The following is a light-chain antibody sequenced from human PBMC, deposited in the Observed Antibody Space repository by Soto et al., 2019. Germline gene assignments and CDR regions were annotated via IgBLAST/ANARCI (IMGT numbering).Light chain of an antibody. CDR3: QQYGDSPIN. CDR2: GAS. Sequence: ELVLTQPPATLSLSPGERATLSCRASQSVTSTYLAWYQQKAGQAPRLLIYGASSRATGVPDRFSGNGSGTDFTLTITSLEPEDFALYYCQQYGDSPINFGQGTRLEIK. V-gene: IGKV3-20*01. J-gene: IGKJ5*01. CDR1: QSVTSTY.